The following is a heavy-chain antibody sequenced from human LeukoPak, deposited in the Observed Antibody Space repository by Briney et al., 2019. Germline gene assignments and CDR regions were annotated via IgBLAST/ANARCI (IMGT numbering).Heavy chain of an antibody. CDR1: GDSISNYY. Sequence: PSETLSLTCTVSGDSISNYYWSWIRQPAGKGLEWIWRIYTSGSTNYNPSLKSRVTMSVDTSKNQFSLKLSSVTAADTAVYYCARVSLVRGAPDYYFDYWGQGTLVTVSS. D-gene: IGHD3-10*01. V-gene: IGHV4-4*07. J-gene: IGHJ4*02. CDR3: ARVSLVRGAPDYYFDY. CDR2: IYTSGST.